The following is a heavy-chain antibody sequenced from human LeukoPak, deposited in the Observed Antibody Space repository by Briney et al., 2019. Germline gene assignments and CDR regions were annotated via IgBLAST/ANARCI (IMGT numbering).Heavy chain of an antibody. CDR2: ISSSGATI. V-gene: IGHV3-48*03. J-gene: IGHJ4*02. CDR1: TLTFSSYE. D-gene: IGHD6-19*01. Sequence: QPGGSLRLSCATSTLTFSSYEMNWVRQAPGKGLERISYISSSGATIYYADSVKGRFTISRDNAKSSLYLQMNSLRVEDTAVYYCALLAVASDFDYWGQGALVTVSS. CDR3: ALLAVASDFDY.